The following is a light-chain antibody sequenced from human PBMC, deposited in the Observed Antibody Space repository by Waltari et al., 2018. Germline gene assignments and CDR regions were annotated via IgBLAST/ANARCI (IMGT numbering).Light chain of an antibody. Sequence: EIVLTQSPDFQSVTPKEKVTITCRASQNIGTSFHWYQQKPVQSPKLLIQFASESISGVPSGFSGSGSRTDFTLTIDSLEAEDAATYYCLQSRTLPYTFGQGTKLEIK. CDR2: FAS. CDR1: QNIGTS. J-gene: IGKJ2*01. CDR3: LQSRTLPYT. V-gene: IGKV6-21*02.